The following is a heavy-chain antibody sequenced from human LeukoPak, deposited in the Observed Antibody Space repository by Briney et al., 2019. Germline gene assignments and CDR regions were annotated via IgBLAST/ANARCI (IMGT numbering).Heavy chain of an antibody. CDR2: IIPIFGTA. Sequence: SVKVSCKASGGTFSSYAISWVRQAPGQGLEWMGGIIPIFGTANYAQKFQGRVTITADESTSTAYMELSSLRSEDTAVYYCARDGQAGRLQFLGYWGQGTLVTVSS. J-gene: IGHJ4*02. CDR1: GGTFSSYA. CDR3: ARDGQAGRLQFLGY. D-gene: IGHD5-24*01. V-gene: IGHV1-69*13.